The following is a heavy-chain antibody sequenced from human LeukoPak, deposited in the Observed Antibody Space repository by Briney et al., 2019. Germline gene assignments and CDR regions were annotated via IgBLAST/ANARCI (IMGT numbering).Heavy chain of an antibody. CDR2: IYSGGST. CDR1: GFTVSSNY. CDR3: AREKMVVVAAAPPYYYMDV. Sequence: GGSLRLSCAASGFTVSSNYMSWVRQAPGKGLEWGSVIYSGGSTYYADSVKGRFTISRDNSKNTLYLQMNSLRAEDTAVYYCAREKMVVVAAAPPYYYMDVWGKGTTVTVSS. V-gene: IGHV3-53*01. J-gene: IGHJ6*03. D-gene: IGHD2-15*01.